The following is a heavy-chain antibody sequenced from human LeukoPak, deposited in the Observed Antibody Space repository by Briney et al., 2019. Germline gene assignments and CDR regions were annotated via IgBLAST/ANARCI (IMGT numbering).Heavy chain of an antibody. Sequence: GRSLRLSCAASGFTFSSYAMHWVRQAPGKGLEWVAVISCDGSDKYYADSVKGRFTISRDNSQNTLYLQMNSLRAEDTAVYYCARDVRYYGSGTYYNVDYFDYWGQGTLVTVSS. CDR1: GFTFSSYA. CDR3: ARDVRYYGSGTYYNVDYFDY. V-gene: IGHV3-30*04. CDR2: ISCDGSDK. J-gene: IGHJ4*02. D-gene: IGHD3-10*01.